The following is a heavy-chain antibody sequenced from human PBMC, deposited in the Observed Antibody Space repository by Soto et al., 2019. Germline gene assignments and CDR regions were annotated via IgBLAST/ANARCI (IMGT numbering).Heavy chain of an antibody. D-gene: IGHD6-13*01. CDR3: AKDRHSTGYSSSWYKGFEDY. CDR1: GFTFSSYG. CDR2: ISYDGSNK. Sequence: GGSLRLSCAASGFTFSSYGMHWVRQAPGKGLEWVAVISYDGSNKYYADSVKGRFTISRDNSKNTLYLQMNSLRAEDTAVYYCAKDRHSTGYSSSWYKGFEDYWGQGTLVTVSS. J-gene: IGHJ4*02. V-gene: IGHV3-30*18.